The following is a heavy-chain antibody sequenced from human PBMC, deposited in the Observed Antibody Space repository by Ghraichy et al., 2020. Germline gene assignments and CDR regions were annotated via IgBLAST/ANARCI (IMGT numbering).Heavy chain of an antibody. Sequence: ASVKVSCRAFGYIFTNYAISWVRQAPGQGLEWMGWVNPYNGNTKFAQKFQGRVAMTTDKSTSTAFMELRSLLSDDPAVYFWVRDAQFCSLDTWYPPAEYFHHWGQGTQVTVSS. CDR1: GYIFTNYA. J-gene: IGHJ1*01. D-gene: IGHD2-15*01. V-gene: IGHV1-18*01. CDR2: VNPYNGNT. CDR3: VRDAQFCSLDTWYPPAEYFHH.